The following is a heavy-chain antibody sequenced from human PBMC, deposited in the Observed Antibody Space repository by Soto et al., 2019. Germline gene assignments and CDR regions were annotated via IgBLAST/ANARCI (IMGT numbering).Heavy chain of an antibody. CDR3: ARLGGYGGNSRLDP. Sequence: PSDTLSLTCAVYGGSFSGYYWSWIRQPPGKGLEWIGEINHSGSTNYNPSLKSRVTISVDTSKNQFSLKLSSVTAADTAVYYCARLGGYGGNSRLDPWGQGTLVTVSS. J-gene: IGHJ5*02. D-gene: IGHD4-17*01. CDR2: INHSGST. V-gene: IGHV4-34*01. CDR1: GGSFSGYY.